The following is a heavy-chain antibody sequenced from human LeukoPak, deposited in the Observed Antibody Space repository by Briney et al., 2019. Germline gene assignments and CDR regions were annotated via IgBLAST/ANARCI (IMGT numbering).Heavy chain of an antibody. D-gene: IGHD3-10*01. J-gene: IGHJ4*02. CDR2: INAGNGNT. V-gene: IGHV1-3*03. CDR3: ARRPIYGSGSNLGNAFDI. CDR1: GYTFTSYA. Sequence: ASVKVSCKASGYTFTSYAMHWVRQAPGQRLEWMGWINAGNGNTKYSQEFQGRVTITRDTSASTAYMELSSLRSEDMAVYYCARRPIYGSGSNLGNAFDIWGQGTLVTVSS.